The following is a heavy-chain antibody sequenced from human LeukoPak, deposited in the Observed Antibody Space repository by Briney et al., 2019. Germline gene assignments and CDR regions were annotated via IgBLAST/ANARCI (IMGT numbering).Heavy chain of an antibody. V-gene: IGHV3-21*01. CDR3: ARGREEAAAGTLFDY. CDR2: ISSSSSYI. Sequence: GGSLRLSCAASGFTFSSYSMNWVRQAPGKGLEWVSSISSSSSYIYYADSVKGRFTISRDNAKNSLYLQMNSLRAEDTAVYYCARGREEAAAGTLFDYWGQGTLVTVSS. CDR1: GFTFSSYS. J-gene: IGHJ4*02. D-gene: IGHD6-13*01.